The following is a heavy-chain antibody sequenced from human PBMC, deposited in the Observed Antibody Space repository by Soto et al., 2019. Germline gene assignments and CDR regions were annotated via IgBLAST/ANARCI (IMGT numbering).Heavy chain of an antibody. CDR2: MNPNSGNT. V-gene: IGHV1-8*01. J-gene: IGHJ6*03. CDR1: GYTFTSYD. D-gene: IGHD3-10*01. Sequence: ASVKVSCKASGYTFTSYDINWVRQATGQGLEWMGWMNPNSGNTGYAQKFQGRVTMTRNTSISTAYMELSSLRSEDTAVYYCARGVRGVTQLYYYYYYMDVWGKGTTVTVSS. CDR3: ARGVRGVTQLYYYYYYMDV.